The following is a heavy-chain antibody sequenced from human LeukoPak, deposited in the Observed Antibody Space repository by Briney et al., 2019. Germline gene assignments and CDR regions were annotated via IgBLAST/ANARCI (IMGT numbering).Heavy chain of an antibody. J-gene: IGHJ4*02. Sequence: SETLSLTCTVSGGSISSYYWSWIRQPAGKGLEWIGRIYTSGSTNYNPSLKSRVTMSVDTSKNQFSLKLSSVTAADTAVYYCARGDYDILTGYYNTPYFDYWGQGTLVTVSS. CDR1: GGSISSYY. V-gene: IGHV4-4*07. D-gene: IGHD3-9*01. CDR3: ARGDYDILTGYYNTPYFDY. CDR2: IYTSGST.